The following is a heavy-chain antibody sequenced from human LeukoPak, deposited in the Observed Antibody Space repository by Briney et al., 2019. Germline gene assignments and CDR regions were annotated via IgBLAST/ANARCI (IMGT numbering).Heavy chain of an antibody. Sequence: GGSLRLSCAASGFTFSSYAMSWVRQAPGKGLEWVSSISSSSSYIYYADSVKGRFTISRDNAKNSLYLQMNSLGAEDTAVYYCARDSPHYDILTGYYLAEYFQHWGQGTLVTVSS. J-gene: IGHJ1*01. CDR1: GFTFSSYA. D-gene: IGHD3-9*01. V-gene: IGHV3-21*01. CDR2: ISSSSSYI. CDR3: ARDSPHYDILTGYYLAEYFQH.